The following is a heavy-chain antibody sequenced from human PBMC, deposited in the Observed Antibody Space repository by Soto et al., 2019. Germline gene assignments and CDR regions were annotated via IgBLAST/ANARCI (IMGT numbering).Heavy chain of an antibody. V-gene: IGHV4-30-2*05. J-gene: IGHJ6*02. Sequence: SETLSLTCGVSGDTISTGGYSWAWIRQPPGKALEWIGHTYHSGNPYYNPSLKSRVTISVDTSKNQFSLKLSSVTAADTAVYYCARETDFWSGYQELTDYYYYGMDVWGQGTTVTVSS. CDR1: GDTISTGGYS. CDR3: ARETDFWSGYQELTDYYYYGMDV. D-gene: IGHD3-3*01. CDR2: TYHSGNP.